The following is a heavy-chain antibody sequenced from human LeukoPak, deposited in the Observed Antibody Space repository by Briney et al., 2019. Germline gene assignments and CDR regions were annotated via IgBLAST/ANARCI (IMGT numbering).Heavy chain of an antibody. CDR3: ARRDHIAGRLDY. CDR2: INRDGGII. J-gene: IGHJ4*02. CDR1: GFTLSTYD. D-gene: IGHD6-6*01. Sequence: TGGSLRLSCAASGFTLSTYDMSWVRQAPGKGLEWVSYINRDGGIIYYADSVRGRFTISRDTAKNSLGLQMNSLRVEDTAIYYCARRDHIAGRLDYWGQGTLVTVSS. V-gene: IGHV3-48*03.